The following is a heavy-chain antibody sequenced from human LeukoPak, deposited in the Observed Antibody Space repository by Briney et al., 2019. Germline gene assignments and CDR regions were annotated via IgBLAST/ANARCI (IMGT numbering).Heavy chain of an antibody. V-gene: IGHV3-23*01. CDR3: AKANHLSGQWLTH. Sequence: PGGSLRLSCVASGFEFRNYAMSWVRQPPGKGLEWVSAISTHGYDTYYADSVKGRFTFSRDNYRNIMYLQMDNLSAEDTAVYFCAKANHLSGQWLTHCGQGTLVTVSS. D-gene: IGHD6-19*01. CDR1: GFEFRNYA. CDR2: ISTHGYDT. J-gene: IGHJ4*02.